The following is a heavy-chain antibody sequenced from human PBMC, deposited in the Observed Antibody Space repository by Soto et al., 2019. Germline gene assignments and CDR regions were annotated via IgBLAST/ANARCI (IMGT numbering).Heavy chain of an antibody. J-gene: IGHJ4*02. V-gene: IGHV3-9*01. CDR1: GFTFDDYA. CDR2: ISWNSGSI. D-gene: IGHD4-17*01. CDR3: AKDTSNGDFDY. Sequence: GGSLRLSCAASGFTFDDYAMHWVRQAPGKGLEWVSGISWNSGSIGYADSVKGRFTISRDNAKNSVYLQMNSLSAEDTALYYCAKDTSNGDFDYWGQGTLVTVSS.